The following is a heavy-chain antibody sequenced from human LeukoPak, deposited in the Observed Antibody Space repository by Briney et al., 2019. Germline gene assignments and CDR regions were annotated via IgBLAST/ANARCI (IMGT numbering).Heavy chain of an antibody. CDR1: GLSHSTSGVG. Sequence: SGPTRVKPTQTLTLTRTFSGLSHSTSGVGVGWIRQPPGKALEWLALIYWNDDKRYSPSLKSRLTITKDTSKNQVFLTMTNMDPVDTATYYCAHSKQQLIQIGDAFDTWGQGTMVTVSS. CDR2: IYWNDDK. D-gene: IGHD6-13*01. CDR3: AHSKQQLIQIGDAFDT. J-gene: IGHJ3*02. V-gene: IGHV2-5*01.